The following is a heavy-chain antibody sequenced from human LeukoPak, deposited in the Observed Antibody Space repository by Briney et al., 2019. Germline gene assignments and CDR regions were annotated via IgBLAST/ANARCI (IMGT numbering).Heavy chain of an antibody. CDR3: ARPQYSSSWRFDY. CDR1: GGTFSSYA. D-gene: IGHD6-13*01. Sequence: ASVTVSCKASGGTFSSYAISWVRQAPGQGLEWMGIINPSGGSTSYAQKFQGRVTMTRDTSTSTVYMELSSLRSEDTAVYYCARPQYSSSWRFDYWGQGTLVTVSS. J-gene: IGHJ4*02. V-gene: IGHV1-46*01. CDR2: INPSGGST.